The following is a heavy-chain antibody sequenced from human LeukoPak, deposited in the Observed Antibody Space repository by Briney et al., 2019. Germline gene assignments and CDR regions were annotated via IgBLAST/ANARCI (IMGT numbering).Heavy chain of an antibody. CDR2: IHYSGST. CDR1: GGSISSGGYY. Sequence: TASETLSLTCTVSGGSISSGGYYWSWIRQHPGKGLEWIGYIHYSGSTYSNPSLKSRVTISVDTSKNQFSLNLSSVTAADTAVYYCARYCSSTNCYRGGFDPWGQGTLVTVSS. J-gene: IGHJ5*02. V-gene: IGHV4-31*03. CDR3: ARYCSSTNCYRGGFDP. D-gene: IGHD2-2*02.